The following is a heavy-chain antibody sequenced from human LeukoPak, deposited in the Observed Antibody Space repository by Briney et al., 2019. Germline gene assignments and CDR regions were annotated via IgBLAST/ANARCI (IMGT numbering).Heavy chain of an antibody. V-gene: IGHV1-69*04. J-gene: IGHJ4*02. CDR1: GGTFSSYA. CDR2: IIPIFGIA. D-gene: IGHD5-24*01. CDR3: ARDGVEMATTLIFDY. Sequence: SVTVSCKASGGTFSSYAISWVRQAPGQGLEGMGRIIPIFGIANYAQKFQGRVTITADKSTSTAYMELSSLRSEDTAVYYCARDGVEMATTLIFDYWGQGTLVTVSS.